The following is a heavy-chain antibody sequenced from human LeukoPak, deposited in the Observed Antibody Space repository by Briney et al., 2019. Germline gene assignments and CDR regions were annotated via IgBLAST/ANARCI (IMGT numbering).Heavy chain of an antibody. D-gene: IGHD1-14*01. CDR3: ARDMTGNEDY. V-gene: IGHV3-74*01. CDR1: GFTFSRYW. Sequence: GGSLRLSCADSGFTFSRYWMHWVRQPPGKGLVWVSRLNEEGSITNYADSVKGRFTVSRDNAKHTVYLEMNSLRVEDTAAYYCARDMTGNEDYWGQGIPVTVSS. J-gene: IGHJ4*02. CDR2: LNEEGSIT.